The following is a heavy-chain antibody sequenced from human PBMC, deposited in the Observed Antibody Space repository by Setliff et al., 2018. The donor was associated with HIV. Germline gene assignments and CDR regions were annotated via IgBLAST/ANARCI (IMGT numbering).Heavy chain of an antibody. CDR3: GRQVPVPGVAVTPIDY. J-gene: IGHJ4*01. Sequence: SETLSLTCTVSGGSISSYCWTWLRQFPGKGLEWIGFIFYTGSTTYNPSLNSRVTISVDTSKNQFSLKVTSVTAADTAVYYCGRQVPVPGVAVTPIDYWG. CDR1: GGSISSYC. D-gene: IGHD3-22*01. CDR2: IFYTGST. V-gene: IGHV4-59*08.